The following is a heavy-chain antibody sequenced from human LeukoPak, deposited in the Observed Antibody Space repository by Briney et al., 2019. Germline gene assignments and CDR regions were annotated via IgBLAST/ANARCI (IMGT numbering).Heavy chain of an antibody. CDR3: TRVRIVGATKFDY. CDR2: ISYDGSNK. V-gene: IGHV3-30-3*01. J-gene: IGHJ4*02. CDR1: GFTFSSYA. D-gene: IGHD1-26*01. Sequence: GRSLRLSCAASGFTFSSYAMHWVRQAPGKGLEWVAVISYDGSNKYYADSVKGRFTISRDNSKNTLYLQMNSLRAEDTAVYYCTRVRIVGATKFDYWGQGTLVTVSS.